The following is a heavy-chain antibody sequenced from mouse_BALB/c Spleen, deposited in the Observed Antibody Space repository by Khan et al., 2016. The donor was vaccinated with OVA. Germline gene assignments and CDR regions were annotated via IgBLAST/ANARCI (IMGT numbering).Heavy chain of an antibody. Sequence: QVQLKQSGPGLVAPSQSLSITCTVSGFSLISYGIHWVRQPPGKGLEWLGVIWAGGSTNYNSALMSRLSISKDNSKSQVFLKMNSLQIDETAMYYWARRYGNYVEYFDVWGAGTTVTVAS. V-gene: IGHV2-9*02. CDR3: ARRYGNYVEYFDV. CDR1: GFSLISYG. D-gene: IGHD2-10*02. CDR2: IWAGGST. J-gene: IGHJ1*01.